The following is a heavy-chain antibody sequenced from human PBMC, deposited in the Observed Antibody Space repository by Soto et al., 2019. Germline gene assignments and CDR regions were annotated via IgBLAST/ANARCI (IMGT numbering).Heavy chain of an antibody. CDR3: AICPLPYYYDSSGYYLLEDGFDY. D-gene: IGHD3-22*01. CDR1: GGTFSSYA. CDR2: IIPIFGTA. V-gene: IGHV1-69*13. Sequence: ASVKVSCKASGGTFSSYAISWVRQAPGQGLEWMGGIIPIFGTANYAQKFQGRVTITADESTSTAYMELSSLRSEDTAVYYCAICPLPYYYDSSGYYLLEDGFDYWGQGTLVTVSS. J-gene: IGHJ4*02.